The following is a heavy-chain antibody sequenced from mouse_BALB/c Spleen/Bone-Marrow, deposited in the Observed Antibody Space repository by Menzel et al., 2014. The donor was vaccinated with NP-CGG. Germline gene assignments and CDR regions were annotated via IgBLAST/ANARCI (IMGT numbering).Heavy chain of an antibody. CDR3: ARTSNYVDFDY. V-gene: IGHV2-4-1*01. Sequence: VKLVESGPGLVQPSQSLSITCTVSGFSLTSYGVHWVRQSPGKGLEWLGAIWSGGGSDYNAAFISRLSITKDNSKSQVFFKMFSLQVDDTAIYYCARTSNYVDFDYWGQGTTLTVPS. CDR2: IWSGGGS. D-gene: IGHD2-5*01. CDR1: GFSLTSYG. J-gene: IGHJ2*01.